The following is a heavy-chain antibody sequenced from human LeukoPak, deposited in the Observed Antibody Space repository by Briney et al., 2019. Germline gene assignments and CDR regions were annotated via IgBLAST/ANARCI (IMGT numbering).Heavy chain of an antibody. V-gene: IGHV3-30-3*01. CDR3: ARLIAAAGTSYFDY. J-gene: IGHJ4*02. CDR2: ISYDGSNK. D-gene: IGHD6-13*01. Sequence: PGGSLRLSCAASGFTFSSYAMHWVRQAPGKGLEWVSIISYDGSNKYYADSVKGRFTVSRDNSKNSLYLQTNSLRADDTAVYYCARLIAAAGTSYFDYWGQGALVTVSS. CDR1: GFTFSSYA.